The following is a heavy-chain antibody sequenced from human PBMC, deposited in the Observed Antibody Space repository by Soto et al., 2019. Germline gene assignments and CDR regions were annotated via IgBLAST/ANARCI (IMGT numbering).Heavy chain of an antibody. V-gene: IGHV1-69*02. CDR3: ARGPDSLFDY. CDR2: IITILGIA. CDR1: GGTFSSYT. D-gene: IGHD5-18*01. J-gene: IGHJ4*02. Sequence: QVQLVQSGAEVKKPGSSVKVSCKASGGTFSSYTISWVRQAPGQGLEWMGRIITILGIANYAQKFQGRVTITADKATSTAYMELSSLRSEDTAVYYCARGPDSLFDYWGQGTLVTVSS.